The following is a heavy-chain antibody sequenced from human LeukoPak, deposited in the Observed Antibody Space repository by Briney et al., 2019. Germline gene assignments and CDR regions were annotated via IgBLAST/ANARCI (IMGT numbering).Heavy chain of an antibody. Sequence: ASVKVSCKASGYTFTCYYMHLVRQAPGQGLEWKGRINPNSGGGNYAQKFQGRGTMTRDTSISTAYMELSRLRSDDTAVYYCARGIEGDYVSEYFQHWGQGTLVTVSS. CDR1: GYTFTCYY. CDR3: ARGIEGDYVSEYFQH. D-gene: IGHD4-17*01. V-gene: IGHV1-2*06. CDR2: INPNSGGG. J-gene: IGHJ1*01.